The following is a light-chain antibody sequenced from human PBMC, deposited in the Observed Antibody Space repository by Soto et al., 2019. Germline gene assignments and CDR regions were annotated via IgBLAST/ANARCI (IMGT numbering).Light chain of an antibody. J-gene: IGLJ1*01. CDR1: RSYIGNNY. CDR2: DNT. V-gene: IGLV1-51*01. CDR3: GTWDSSLSAYV. Sequence: QSLLTQPPSVSAAPGQKVTIPCSGSRSYIGNNYVSWYQQFPGTAPKLLIYDNTKRPSGIPDRFSASTSGTSATLGITGLQTGDEADYYCGTWDSSLSAYVVGNGTKVTVL.